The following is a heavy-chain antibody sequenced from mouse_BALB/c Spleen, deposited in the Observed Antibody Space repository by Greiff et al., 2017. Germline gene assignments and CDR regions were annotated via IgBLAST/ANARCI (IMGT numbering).Heavy chain of an antibody. CDR2: ISSGGSYT. CDR1: GFTFSSYG. J-gene: IGHJ1*01. D-gene: IGHD2-4*01. Sequence: EVKLVESGGDLVKPGGSLKLSCAASGFTFSSYGMSWVRQTPDKRLEWVATISSGGSYTYYPDSVKGRFTISRDNAKNTLYLQMSSLKSEDTAMYYCARQEGDYDGNWYFDVWGAGTTVTVSS. V-gene: IGHV5-6*02. CDR3: ARQEGDYDGNWYFDV.